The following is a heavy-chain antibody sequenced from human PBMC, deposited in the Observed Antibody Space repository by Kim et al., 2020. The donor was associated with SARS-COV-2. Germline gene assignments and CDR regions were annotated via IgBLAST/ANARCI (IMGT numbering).Heavy chain of an antibody. CDR3: ARGDTIFGVVINAFDI. D-gene: IGHD3-3*01. Sequence: PSLQGQVTKSVETSKNQFSLKLSSVTAGDTAVYYCARGDTIFGVVINAFDIWGQGTMVTVSS. J-gene: IGHJ3*02. V-gene: IGHV4-31*01.